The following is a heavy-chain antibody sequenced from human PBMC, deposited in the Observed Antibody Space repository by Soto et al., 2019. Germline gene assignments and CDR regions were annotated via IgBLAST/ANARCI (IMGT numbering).Heavy chain of an antibody. CDR2: MNPNSGNT. CDR3: ARGPQDIIDH. CDR1: GYTFTSYD. V-gene: IGHV1-8*01. J-gene: IGHJ4*02. D-gene: IGHD2-15*01. Sequence: QVKLVQSGAEVKKPGASVKVSCKASGYTFTSYDLNWVRQATGQGLDWMGWMNPNSGNTGFAQKFQGRVTMTRNTSISTAYMELSSQRSEDTAVYYCARGPQDIIDHWGQGTLVIVSS.